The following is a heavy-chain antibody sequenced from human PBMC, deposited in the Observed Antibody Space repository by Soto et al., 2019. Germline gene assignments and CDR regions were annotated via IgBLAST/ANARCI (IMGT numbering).Heavy chain of an antibody. CDR2: ISYDGSNK. CDR3: XRPLHDFWSGYGNWFDP. D-gene: IGHD3-3*01. CDR1: GFTFSSYA. J-gene: IGHJ5*02. Sequence: PGGSLRLSCAASGFTFSSYAMHWVRQAPGKGLEWVAVISYDGSNKYYADSVKGRFTISRDNSKNTLYLQMNSLRAEDTAVYYCXRPLHDFWSGYGNWFDPWGQGTLVTVSS. V-gene: IGHV3-30-3*01.